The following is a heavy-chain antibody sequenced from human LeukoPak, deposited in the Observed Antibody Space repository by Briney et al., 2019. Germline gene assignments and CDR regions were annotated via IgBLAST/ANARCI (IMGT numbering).Heavy chain of an antibody. CDR3: ARGRMVRGVISYYYYYYMDV. CDR1: GYTFTSYD. Sequence: ASVKVSCKASGYTFTSYDINWVRQATGQGLEWMGWMNPNSGNTGYAQKFQGRVTMTRNTSISTAYMELSSLRSEDTAVYYCARGRMVRGVISYYYYYYMDVWGKGTTVTISS. V-gene: IGHV1-8*01. J-gene: IGHJ6*03. CDR2: MNPNSGNT. D-gene: IGHD3-10*01.